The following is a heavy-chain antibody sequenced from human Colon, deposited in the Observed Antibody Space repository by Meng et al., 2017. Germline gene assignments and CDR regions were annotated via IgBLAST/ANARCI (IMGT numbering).Heavy chain of an antibody. Sequence: VQLQEWGPGWSEPSRTLSPTCAVSGGSTSSSNWWSWVRQPPGKGLEWIGEIYHSGSTNYNPSLKSRVTISVDKSKNQFSVKLSSVTAADTAVYYCARVRIYGLSDYWGQGTLVTVSS. CDR3: ARVRIYGLSDY. D-gene: IGHD4-17*01. CDR2: IYHSGST. CDR1: GGSTSSSNW. J-gene: IGHJ4*02. V-gene: IGHV4-4*02.